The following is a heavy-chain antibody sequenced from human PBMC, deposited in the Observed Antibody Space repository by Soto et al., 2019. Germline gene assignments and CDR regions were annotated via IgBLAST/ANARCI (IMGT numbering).Heavy chain of an antibody. D-gene: IGHD5-18*01. CDR1: GFTFSTYG. J-gene: IGHJ4*02. CDR3: VKGFSYSVIDY. Sequence: QVPLVESGGGVVQPGRSLRLSCAASGFTFSTYGMHWVRQAPGKGLEWVAVISYDGSNKYYADSVKGRFTISRDNSKNTLYLQMSSLRAEDTAVYYCVKGFSYSVIDYWGQGTLVTVSS. V-gene: IGHV3-30*18. CDR2: ISYDGSNK.